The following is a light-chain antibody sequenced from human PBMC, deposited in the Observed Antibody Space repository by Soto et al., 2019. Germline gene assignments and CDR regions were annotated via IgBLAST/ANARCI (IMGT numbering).Light chain of an antibody. Sequence: QSALTQPASVSGSPGQSITISCTGTSSDIGSFNYVSWYQHHPGTAPKLIIYGVSNRPSGVSNRFTGSKSGNTASLTISGLQAEDEADYYCSSYTTTSTQVFGTGTKVTVL. CDR3: SSYTTTSTQV. CDR2: GVS. CDR1: SSDIGSFNY. V-gene: IGLV2-14*03. J-gene: IGLJ1*01.